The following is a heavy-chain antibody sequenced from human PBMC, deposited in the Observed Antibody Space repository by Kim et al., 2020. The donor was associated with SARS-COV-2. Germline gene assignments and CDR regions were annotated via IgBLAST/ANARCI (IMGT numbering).Heavy chain of an antibody. V-gene: IGHV3-23*01. CDR2: INNGGNP. J-gene: IGHJ4*02. Sequence: GGSLRLSCVASGFTFSSRAMSWVRQTPGKGLEWVASINNGGNPYYADSVKGRFTFSRDITKATLSLQMNSLIAEHTALYYCSTYHPIIVWPTFDSSRQGT. D-gene: IGHD2-15*01. CDR1: GFTFSSRA. CDR3: STYHPIIVWPTFDS.